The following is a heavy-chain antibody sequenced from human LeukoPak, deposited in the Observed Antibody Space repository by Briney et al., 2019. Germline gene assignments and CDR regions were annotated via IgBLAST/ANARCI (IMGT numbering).Heavy chain of an antibody. J-gene: IGHJ6*02. CDR2: INYSGRT. D-gene: IGHD3/OR15-3a*01. Sequence: SETLSLTCTVSGDSISSSDFYWGWIRRPPGKGLEWIALINYSGRTFYNPSLESRVTISVDMSKNQFSLKLSSVTAADTAVYYCARARRGPTEKRMDVWGQGTTVTVSS. V-gene: IGHV4-39*01. CDR3: ARARRGPTEKRMDV. CDR1: GDSISSSDFY.